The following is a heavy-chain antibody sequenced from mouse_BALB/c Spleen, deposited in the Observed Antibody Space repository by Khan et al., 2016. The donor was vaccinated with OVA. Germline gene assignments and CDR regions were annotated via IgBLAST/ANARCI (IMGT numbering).Heavy chain of an antibody. J-gene: IGHJ3*01. CDR1: GYSITSDYA. Sequence: EVELVESGPGLVKPSQSLSLTCTVTGYSITSDYAWNWIRQFPGNKLEWMGYIHYSGGTSYLPSLKSRISITRDTSKNQFFLQLNSVTTEDSATYYCARGLAYWGQGTLVTVS. CDR2: IHYSGGT. V-gene: IGHV3-2*02. CDR3: ARGLAY.